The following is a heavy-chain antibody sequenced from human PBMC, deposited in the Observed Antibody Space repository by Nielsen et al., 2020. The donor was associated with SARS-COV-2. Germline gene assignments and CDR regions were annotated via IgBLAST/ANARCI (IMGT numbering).Heavy chain of an antibody. D-gene: IGHD2-2*01. V-gene: IGHV4-34*01. CDR2: INHSGST. Sequence: GSLRLSCAVYGGSFSGYYWSWIRQPPGKGLEWIGEINHSGSTNYNPSLKGRVTISVDTSKNQFSLKLSSVTAADTAVYYCARGHRYCSSTSCPRRGYFQHWGQGTLVTVSS. CDR1: GGSFSGYY. CDR3: ARGHRYCSSTSCPRRGYFQH. J-gene: IGHJ1*01.